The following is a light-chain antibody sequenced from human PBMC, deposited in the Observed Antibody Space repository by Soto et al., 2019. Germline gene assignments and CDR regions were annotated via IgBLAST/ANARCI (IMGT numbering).Light chain of an antibody. J-gene: IGLJ1*01. CDR3: TSYAGGNNV. V-gene: IGLV2-8*01. Sequence: QSALTQPPSASGSPGQSVTISCTGTSSDVGGYYYVSWYQQHPGKVPKLMVYEVNKRPSGVPDRFSGSKSGNPASLTVSGLQAEDEADYYCTSYAGGNNVFGTGTKLTVL. CDR1: SSDVGGYYY. CDR2: EVN.